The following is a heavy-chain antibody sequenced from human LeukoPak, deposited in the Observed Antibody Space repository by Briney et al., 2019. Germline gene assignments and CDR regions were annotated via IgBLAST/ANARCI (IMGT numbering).Heavy chain of an antibody. J-gene: IGHJ4*02. CDR3: ARGGYGSGSYYNPYFDY. D-gene: IGHD3-10*01. V-gene: IGHV4-39*07. Sequence: PSETLSLTCTVSGGSISSNSYYWGWIRQPPGKGLEWIGSIYYSGSPYYNPSLKSRVTISVDRSKNQFSLKLSSVTAADTAVYYCARGGYGSGSYYNPYFDYWGQGTLVTVSS. CDR2: IYYSGSP. CDR1: GGSISSNSYY.